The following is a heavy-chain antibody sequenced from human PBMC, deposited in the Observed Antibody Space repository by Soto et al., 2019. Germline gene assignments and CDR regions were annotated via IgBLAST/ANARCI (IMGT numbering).Heavy chain of an antibody. Sequence: GVSLRLSCAASGFPFRSYAMSWVRQAPGKGLEWVSAISGSGGSTYYADSVKGRFTISRDNSKNTLYLQMNSLRAEDTAVYYCSKDCIAACGFDHWGQGNRVTVFS. CDR3: SKDCIAACGFDH. J-gene: IGHJ5*02. CDR1: GFPFRSYA. V-gene: IGHV3-23*01. CDR2: ISGSGGST. D-gene: IGHD6-6*01.